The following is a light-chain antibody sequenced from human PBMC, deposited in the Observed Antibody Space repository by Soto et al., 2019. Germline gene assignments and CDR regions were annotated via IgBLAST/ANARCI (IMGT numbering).Light chain of an antibody. CDR2: DAS. CDR3: LQDSNYPPT. Sequence: EILLAQSPATLSLSPGERATLSCKASQDVSIFLAWYQQKPGQAPRLLIHDASNRATGVPARFSGSGSGRDFTLTITSLEPEDFATYYCLQDSNYPPTFGGGTKVEIK. V-gene: IGKV3-11*02. CDR1: QDVSIF. J-gene: IGKJ4*01.